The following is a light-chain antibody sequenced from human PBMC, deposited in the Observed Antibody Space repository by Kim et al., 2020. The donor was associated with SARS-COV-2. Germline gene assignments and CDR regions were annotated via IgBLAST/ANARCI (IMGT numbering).Light chain of an antibody. CDR1: QDIRND. Sequence: ASVGDRVTITCRASQDIRNDLGWYQQNPGRAPKRLIYGACRLQSGVPSRFSGSGSGTEFTLTISSVQPEDFATYFCLQHNTYPITFGQGTRLEIK. CDR3: LQHNTYPIT. J-gene: IGKJ5*01. V-gene: IGKV1-17*01. CDR2: GAC.